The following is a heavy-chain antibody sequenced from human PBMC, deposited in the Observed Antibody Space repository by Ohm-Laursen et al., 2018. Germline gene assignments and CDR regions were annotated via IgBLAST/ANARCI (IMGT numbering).Heavy chain of an antibody. CDR2: TRNKANSYTT. Sequence: SPRLSCSASGFTFSDHYMDWVRQAPGKGLEWVGRTRNKANSYTTEYAASVKGRFTISRDDSKNSLYLQVNSLKTEDTAVYYCASLSSGWYLDYYGMDVWGQGTTVTVSS. CDR3: ASLSSGWYLDYYGMDV. V-gene: IGHV3-72*01. CDR1: GFTFSDHY. J-gene: IGHJ6*02. D-gene: IGHD6-19*01.